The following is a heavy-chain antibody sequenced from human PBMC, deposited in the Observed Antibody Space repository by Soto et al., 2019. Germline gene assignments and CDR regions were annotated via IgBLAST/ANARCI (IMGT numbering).Heavy chain of an antibody. CDR3: ARDEKTVNWGYYYYYGMDV. CDR1: GFTFSSYG. D-gene: IGHD7-27*01. J-gene: IGHJ6*02. CDR2: IWYDGSNK. Sequence: GGSLRLSCAASGFTFSSYGMHWVRQAPGKGLEWVAVIWYDGSNKYYADSVKGRFTISRDNSKNTLYLQMNSLRAEDTAVYYCARDEKTVNWGYYYYYGMDVWGQGTTVTVSS. V-gene: IGHV3-33*01.